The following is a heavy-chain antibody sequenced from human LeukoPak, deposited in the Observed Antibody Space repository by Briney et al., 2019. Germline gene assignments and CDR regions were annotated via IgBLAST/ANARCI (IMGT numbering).Heavy chain of an antibody. CDR2: FDPEDGET. CDR3: ATGAGRHSSSWYEPPSFDY. J-gene: IGHJ4*02. CDR1: GYTLTELS. D-gene: IGHD6-13*01. V-gene: IGHV1-24*01. Sequence: ASVKVSCKVSGYTLTELSMHWVRQAPGKGLEWMGGFDPEDGETIYAQKFQGRVTMTEATSTDTAYMELSSLRSEDTAVYYCATGAGRHSSSWYEPPSFDYWGQGTLVTVSS.